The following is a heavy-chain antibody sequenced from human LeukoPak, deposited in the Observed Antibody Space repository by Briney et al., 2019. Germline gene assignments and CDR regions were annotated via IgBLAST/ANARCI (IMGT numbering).Heavy chain of an antibody. Sequence: ASVKVSCKASGYTFTGYYMHWVRQAPGQGLEWMGWINPNSGGTNYEQKFQGRVTMTRDTSISTAYMQLSGLRSEDTAVYYCARGRFGEVASGDYWGQGTLVTVSS. V-gene: IGHV1-2*02. CDR2: INPNSGGT. CDR3: ARGRFGEVASGDY. D-gene: IGHD3-10*01. J-gene: IGHJ4*02. CDR1: GYTFTGYY.